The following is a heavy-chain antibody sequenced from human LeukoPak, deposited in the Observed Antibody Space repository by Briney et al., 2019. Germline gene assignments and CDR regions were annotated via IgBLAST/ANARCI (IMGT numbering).Heavy chain of an antibody. V-gene: IGHV3-15*01. CDR2: IKTKGEGGTV. Sequence: PGGSLRLSFATSGFTFGNAWMTWVRQAQGKGLEWVGRIKTKGEGGTVDYAAPVKGRFTISRDDSKNTLYLQMNSLKTEDTAIYYCMSDLDNWGQGTLVTVSS. J-gene: IGHJ4*02. CDR1: GFTFGNAW. CDR3: MSDLDN.